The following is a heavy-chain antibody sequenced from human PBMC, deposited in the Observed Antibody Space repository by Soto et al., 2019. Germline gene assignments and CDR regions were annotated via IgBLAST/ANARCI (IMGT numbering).Heavy chain of an antibody. V-gene: IGHV4-31*03. CDR3: ARGAGGNFYFDY. D-gene: IGHD2-21*02. CDR1: GGSINRGGYY. CDR2: VYYSGST. Sequence: SETLSLTCTVSGGSINRGGYYWTWIRQHPGKGLEWIGSVYYSGSTNYNPSLKSRLTISVDTSKNQFSLRLSSVSAADTAVYYCARGAGGNFYFDYWGQGTLVTVSS. J-gene: IGHJ4*02.